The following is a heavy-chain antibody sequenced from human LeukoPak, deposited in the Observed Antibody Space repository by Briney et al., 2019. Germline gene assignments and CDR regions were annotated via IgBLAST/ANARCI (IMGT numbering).Heavy chain of an antibody. V-gene: IGHV3-23*01. CDR3: ARGHDYDSSVAY. CDR2: ISAGGENT. Sequence: GGSLRLSCAASGFTFTSYAMSWIHQAPGKGLEWVSAISAGGENTYYADSVRGRFTISRDNSKNTVDLQMNSLRAEDTAVYYCARGHDYDSSVAYWGQGTLVTVSS. J-gene: IGHJ4*02. CDR1: GFTFTSYA. D-gene: IGHD3-22*01.